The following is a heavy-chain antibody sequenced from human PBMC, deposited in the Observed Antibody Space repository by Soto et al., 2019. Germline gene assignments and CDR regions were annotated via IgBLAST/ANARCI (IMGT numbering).Heavy chain of an antibody. V-gene: IGHV3-33*01. CDR1: GFTFSSYG. D-gene: IGHD5-18*01. J-gene: IGHJ6*02. Sequence: GGSLRLSCAASGFTFSSYGMHWVRQAPGKGLEWVAVIWYDGSNKYYADSVKGRFTISRDNSKNTLYLQMNSLRAEDTVVYYCARDLGLDTAMAYDMDVWGQGTTVTVSS. CDR2: IWYDGSNK. CDR3: ARDLGLDTAMAYDMDV.